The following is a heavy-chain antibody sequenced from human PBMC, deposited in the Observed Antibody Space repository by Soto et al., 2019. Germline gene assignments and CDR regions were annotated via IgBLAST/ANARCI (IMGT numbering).Heavy chain of an antibody. CDR1: GFTFDDYT. Sequence: GGSLRLSCAASGFTFDDYTMHWVRQAPGKGLEWVSLISWDGGSTYYADSVKGRFTISRDNSKNSLYLQMNSLRTEDTALYYCAQGDFRVDTAITPLDYWGQGTLVTVSS. V-gene: IGHV3-43*01. CDR2: ISWDGGST. D-gene: IGHD5-18*01. J-gene: IGHJ4*02. CDR3: AQGDFRVDTAITPLDY.